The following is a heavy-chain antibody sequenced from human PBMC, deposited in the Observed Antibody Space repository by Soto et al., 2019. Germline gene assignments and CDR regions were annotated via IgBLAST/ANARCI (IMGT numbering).Heavy chain of an antibody. V-gene: IGHV3-15*07. CDR2: IKSKTDGGTT. J-gene: IGHJ4*02. D-gene: IGHD3-22*01. CDR3: TTDPVTMIVVVPSSG. CDR1: GFTFSNAW. Sequence: PGGSLRLSCAASGFTFSNAWMNWVRQAPGKGLEWVGRIKSKTDGGTTDYAAPVKGRFTISRDDSKNTLYLQMNSLKTEYTAVYYCTTDPVTMIVVVPSSGWGQGTLVTVYS.